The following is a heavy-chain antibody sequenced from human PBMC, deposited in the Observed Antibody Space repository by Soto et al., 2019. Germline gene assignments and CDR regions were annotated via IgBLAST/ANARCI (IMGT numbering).Heavy chain of an antibody. Sequence: QVQLVQSGAEVREPGASVKVSCKTSGYTFSRYGITWVRQAPGQGLEWMGWINGNTGHTIYAMNLEDRLTISTDTFTSTGHMELGRLKSDDTAVFFRARERKLEPISYWGQGTLVTVSS. V-gene: IGHV1-18*01. CDR3: ARERKLEPISY. CDR2: INGNTGHT. CDR1: GYTFSRYG. D-gene: IGHD1-1*01. J-gene: IGHJ4*02.